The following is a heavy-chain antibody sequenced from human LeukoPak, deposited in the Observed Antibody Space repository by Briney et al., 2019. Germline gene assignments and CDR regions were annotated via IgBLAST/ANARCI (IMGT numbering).Heavy chain of an antibody. Sequence: SDTLSLTCTVSGVSISSYYWSWIRQPPGKGLEWIGYIYYSGSTNYNPSLKSRVTISVDTSKNQFSLKLSSVTAADTAVYYCARRHSSSPSFDYWGQGTLVTVSS. J-gene: IGHJ4*02. CDR1: GVSISSYY. CDR2: IYYSGST. V-gene: IGHV4-59*07. D-gene: IGHD6-6*01. CDR3: ARRHSSSPSFDY.